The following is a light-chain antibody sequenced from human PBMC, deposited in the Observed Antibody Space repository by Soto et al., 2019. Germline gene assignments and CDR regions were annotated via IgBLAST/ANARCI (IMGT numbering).Light chain of an antibody. V-gene: IGKV3-11*01. J-gene: IGKJ1*01. Sequence: EVVLTQSPVTLSLSPGERATLSCRASQSFRGLLAWYQQKPGQAPRLLIYDAYNRATGIPPRFSGSGSGTDFTLTISSLEPDDFATYSCQQYNSLWTFGQGTKVEIK. CDR1: QSFRGL. CDR3: QQYNSLWT. CDR2: DAY.